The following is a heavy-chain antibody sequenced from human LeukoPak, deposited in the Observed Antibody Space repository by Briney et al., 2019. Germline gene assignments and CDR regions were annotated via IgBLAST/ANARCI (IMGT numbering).Heavy chain of an antibody. CDR1: GGSISSYY. V-gene: IGHV4-59*08. J-gene: IGHJ4*02. CDR3: ARVKTMVRGAILFFDY. D-gene: IGHD3-10*01. CDR2: IYYSGST. Sequence: SETLSLTCTVSGGSISSYYWSWIRQPPGKGLEWIGYIYYSGSTNYNPSLKSRVTISVDTSKNQFSLKLSSVTAADTAVYYCARVKTMVRGAILFFDYWGQGTLVTVSS.